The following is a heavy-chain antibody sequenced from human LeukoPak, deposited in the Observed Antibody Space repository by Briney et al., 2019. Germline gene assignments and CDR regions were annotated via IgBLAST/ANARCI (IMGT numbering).Heavy chain of an antibody. CDR2: IIPIFGTA. CDR3: ARDQRRYSSSWGAFDI. Sequence: SVKVSCKASGGTFSSYAISWVRQAPGQGLEWMGGIIPIFGTANYAQKFQGRVTITADESTSTAYMELSSLRSEDTAVYYCARDQRRYSSSWGAFDIWGQGTMVTVSS. J-gene: IGHJ3*02. CDR1: GGTFSSYA. D-gene: IGHD6-13*01. V-gene: IGHV1-69*13.